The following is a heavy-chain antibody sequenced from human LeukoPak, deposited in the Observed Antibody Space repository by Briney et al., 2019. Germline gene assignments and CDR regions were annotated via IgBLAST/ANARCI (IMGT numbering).Heavy chain of an antibody. CDR3: ARDAGRSGYDIFDY. CDR2: IKQDGSEK. J-gene: IGHJ4*02. V-gene: IGHV3-7*03. CDR1: GFTFSTYW. D-gene: IGHD5-12*01. Sequence: GGSLRLSCAASGFTFSTYWMTWVRQAPGKGLEWVASIKQDGSEKLYADSVRGRFTTSRDNAKNSVYLQMNSLRAEDTAVYYCARDAGRSGYDIFDYWGQGTLVTVSS.